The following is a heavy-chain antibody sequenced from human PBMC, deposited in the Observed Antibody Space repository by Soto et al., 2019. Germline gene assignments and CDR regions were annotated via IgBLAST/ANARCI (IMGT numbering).Heavy chain of an antibody. J-gene: IGHJ4*02. CDR3: AREEGGGPFDF. CDR1: GFIFSSYA. CDR2: ISGHGGDI. D-gene: IGHD2-15*01. Sequence: EVQLLEFGGGLVRPGGSLRLSCAASGFIFSSYAMHWVRQAPGKGLEWVSGISGHGGDIYYADSVKGRFTISRDTATSTLYLQMDSLRADDAAVYYWAREEGGGPFDFWGQGTLVTVSS. V-gene: IGHV3-23*01.